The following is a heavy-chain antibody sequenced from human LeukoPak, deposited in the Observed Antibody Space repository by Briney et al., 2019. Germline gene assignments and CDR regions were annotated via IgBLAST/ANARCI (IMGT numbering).Heavy chain of an antibody. CDR1: GFTFSSYS. CDR2: ISSSSSTI. V-gene: IGHV3-48*04. J-gene: IGHJ4*02. CDR3: ARVHYYDSSGYGY. D-gene: IGHD3-22*01. Sequence: GGSLRLSCAASGFTFSSYSMNWVRQAPGKGLEWVSYISSSSSTIYYADSVKGRFTISRGNAKNSLYLQMNSLRAEDTAVYYCARVHYYDSSGYGYWGQGTLVTVSS.